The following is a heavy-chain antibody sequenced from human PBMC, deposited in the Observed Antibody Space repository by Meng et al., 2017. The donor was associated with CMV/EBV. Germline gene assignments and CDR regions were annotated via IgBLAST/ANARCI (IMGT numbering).Heavy chain of an antibody. CDR3: AHRGSYGYHGY. CDR2: IYWDYDK. Sequence: QTPLQEPRPTLVKHTRTLKLPCTSSGFSLSTSGVGVGWIRQPPGKALEWLALIYWDYDKRYSPSLKSRLTITKDTSKNQVVLTMTNMDPVDTATYYCAHRGSYGYHGYWGQGTLVTVSS. CDR1: GFSLSTSGVG. V-gene: IGHV2-5*02. J-gene: IGHJ4*02. D-gene: IGHD5-18*01.